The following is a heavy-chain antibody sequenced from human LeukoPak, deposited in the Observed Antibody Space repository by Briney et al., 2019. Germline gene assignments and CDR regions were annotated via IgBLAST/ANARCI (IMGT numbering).Heavy chain of an antibody. Sequence: PGGSLRLSCAASGFTFSSYRMNWVRQAPGKGLEWVSYISSSSSTIYYADSVKGRFTISRDNAKNSLYLQMNSLRAEDTAVYYCARAGMYYYDSSGYYCFDYWGQGTLVTVSS. CDR3: ARAGMYYYDSSGYYCFDY. CDR2: ISSSSSTI. D-gene: IGHD3-22*01. V-gene: IGHV3-48*04. J-gene: IGHJ4*02. CDR1: GFTFSSYR.